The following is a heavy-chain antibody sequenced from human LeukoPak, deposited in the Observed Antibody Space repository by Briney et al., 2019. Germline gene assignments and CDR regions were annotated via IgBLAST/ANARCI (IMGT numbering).Heavy chain of an antibody. V-gene: IGHV2-70*11. CDR3: ARMTLVGGIDY. D-gene: IGHD4/OR15-4a*01. CDR1: GFSLSTREMC. CDR2: IDWDDDI. Sequence: SGPTLVNPTQTLTLTCTFSGFSLSTREMCVTWLRQPPGKALKWLARIDWDDDIYYSTSLKTRLTISKDTSKNQVVLTMTNMDPVDTATYYCARMTLVGGIDYWGQGTLVTVSS. J-gene: IGHJ4*02.